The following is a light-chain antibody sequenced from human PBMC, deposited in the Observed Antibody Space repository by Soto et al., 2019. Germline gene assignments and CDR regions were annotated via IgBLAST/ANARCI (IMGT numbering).Light chain of an antibody. J-gene: IGKJ1*01. CDR3: QQYNNWPRT. V-gene: IGKV3-15*01. Sequence: EIVLTQSPATLSVSAGGTVTLSCRASQSIRTNVAWYQQIPGQAPRLLVYGASTRATGVPARFSGSGSGIEFTLTISSLQSEDSAVYYCQQYNNWPRTFGQGTKVDI. CDR1: QSIRTN. CDR2: GAS.